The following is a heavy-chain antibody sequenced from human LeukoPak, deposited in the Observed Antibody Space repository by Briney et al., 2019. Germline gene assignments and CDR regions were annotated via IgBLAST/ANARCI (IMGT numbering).Heavy chain of an antibody. Sequence: ATLKVSCTASGGTFSSYAISWVRQAPGHGLEWMGGIIPIFSTANYAQKFQGRVTITTDESTSTAYMEPSSLRSEDSAVYFCANIWGRRDYWGQGTLVTVSS. V-gene: IGHV1-69*05. CDR3: ANIWGRRDY. J-gene: IGHJ4*02. CDR1: GGTFSSYA. CDR2: IIPIFSTA. D-gene: IGHD7-27*01.